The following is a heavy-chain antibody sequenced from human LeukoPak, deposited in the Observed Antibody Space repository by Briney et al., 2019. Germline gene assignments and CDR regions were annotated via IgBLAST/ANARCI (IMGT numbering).Heavy chain of an antibody. Sequence: PGASLRLSCAASGFTFSSYAMSWVRQAPGKGLEWVSAISGSGGSTYYADSVKGRFTISRDNSKNTLYLQMNSLRAEDTAVYYCAKDQIVVVPAALDYRGQGTLVTVSS. CDR3: AKDQIVVVPAALDY. D-gene: IGHD2-2*01. J-gene: IGHJ4*02. CDR2: ISGSGGST. V-gene: IGHV3-23*01. CDR1: GFTFSSYA.